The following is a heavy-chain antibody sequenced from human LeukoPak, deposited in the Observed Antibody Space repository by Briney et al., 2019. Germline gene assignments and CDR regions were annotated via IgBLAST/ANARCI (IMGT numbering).Heavy chain of an antibody. V-gene: IGHV1-46*03. CDR2: INPSGGST. J-gene: IGHJ4*02. Sequence: GSVKVSCKASGYTFTSYYMHWVRQAPGQGLEWMGIINPSGGSTSYAQKFQGRVTMTRDTSTSTVYMELSSLRSEDTAVYYCARDLSAGGDGYNQNDLPAYYFDYWGQGTLVTVSS. CDR1: GYTFTSYY. CDR3: ARDLSAGGDGYNQNDLPAYYFDY. D-gene: IGHD5-24*01.